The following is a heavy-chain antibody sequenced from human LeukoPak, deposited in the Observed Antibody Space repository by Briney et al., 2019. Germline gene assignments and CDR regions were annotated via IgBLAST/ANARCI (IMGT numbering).Heavy chain of an antibody. J-gene: IGHJ4*02. V-gene: IGHV4-59*01. D-gene: IGHD6-13*01. Sequence: PSETLSLTCTVSGGSIRSYYWKWTRQPPGEGLEWIGYFHYSGSTNYNPSLRGRVTISLDTSKNQFSLRLTSVTAADAAVYYYRRVPADGTGLDYWGQGTLVTVSS. CDR1: GGSIRSYY. CDR3: RRVPADGTGLDY. CDR2: FHYSGST.